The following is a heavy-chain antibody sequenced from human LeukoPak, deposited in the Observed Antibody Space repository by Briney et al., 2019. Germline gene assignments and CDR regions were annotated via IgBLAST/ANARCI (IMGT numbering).Heavy chain of an antibody. V-gene: IGHV4-34*01. D-gene: IGHD3-10*01. Sequence: SETLSLTCAVYGGSFSGYYWSWIRQPPGKGLEWIGEINHRGSTNYNPSLKSRVTISVDTSKNQFSLKLSSVTAADTAVYYCAREFRPGYGSGSYYNCFDYWGQGTLVTVSS. CDR2: INHRGST. CDR3: AREFRPGYGSGSYYNCFDY. CDR1: GGSFSGYY. J-gene: IGHJ4*02.